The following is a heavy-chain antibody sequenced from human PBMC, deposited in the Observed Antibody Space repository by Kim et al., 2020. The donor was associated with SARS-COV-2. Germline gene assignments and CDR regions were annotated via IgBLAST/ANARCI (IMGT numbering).Heavy chain of an antibody. CDR3: TRLIYWGSYLAEGYYFAY. D-gene: IGHD3-16*02. Sequence: GGSLRLSCTASGFTFGDYAMSWFRQAPGKGLEWVGFIRSKAYGGTTEYAASVKGRFTISRDDSKSIAYLQMNSLKTEDTAVYYCTRLIYWGSYLAEGYYFAYWGQGSLVTVSS. J-gene: IGHJ4*02. CDR1: GFTFGDYA. V-gene: IGHV3-49*03. CDR2: IRSKAYGGTT.